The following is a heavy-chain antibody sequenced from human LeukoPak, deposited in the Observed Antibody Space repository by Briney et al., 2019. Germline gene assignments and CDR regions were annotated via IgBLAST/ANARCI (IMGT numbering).Heavy chain of an antibody. CDR1: GGSFSGYY. CDR2: IYYSGST. Sequence: SETLSLTCAVYGGSFSGYYWSWIRQPPGKGLEWIGSIYYSGSTYYNPSLKSRVTISVDMSKNQFSLKLTSVTAADTAVYYCARRGYGDQPFDYWGQGTLVTVSS. V-gene: IGHV4-34*01. J-gene: IGHJ4*02. CDR3: ARRGYGDQPFDY. D-gene: IGHD4-17*01.